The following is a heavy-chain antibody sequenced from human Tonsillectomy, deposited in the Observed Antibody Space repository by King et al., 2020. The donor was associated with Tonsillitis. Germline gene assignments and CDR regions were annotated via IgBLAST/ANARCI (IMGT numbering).Heavy chain of an antibody. CDR1: GGSISSYY. D-gene: IGHD3-22*01. J-gene: IGHJ5*02. CDR2: IYYSGST. CDR3: ARLPRCGYPNWFDP. V-gene: IGHV4-59*01. Sequence: QLQESGPGLVKPSETLSLTCTVSGGSISSYYWSWIRQPPGKGLEWIGYIYYSGSTNYNPSLKSRVTISVDTSKNQFSLKLSSVTAADTAVYYCARLPRCGYPNWFDPWGQGTLVIVSS.